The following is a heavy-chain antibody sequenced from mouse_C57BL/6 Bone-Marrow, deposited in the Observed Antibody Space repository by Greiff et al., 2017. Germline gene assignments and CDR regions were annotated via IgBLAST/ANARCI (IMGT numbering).Heavy chain of an antibody. CDR3: SSFDGNYFDF. J-gene: IGHJ2*01. D-gene: IGHD2-3*01. CDR1: GFNIKDDY. CDR2: IDPEIGDT. Sequence: VQLKESGAELVRPGASVKLSCTASGFNIKDDYIHWVKQRPKQGLEWIGWIDPEIGDTEYASKFQGKATITSDTSSNTAYLQLSSLTSEDTAVYYCSSFDGNYFDFWGQGTPLTVAS. V-gene: IGHV14-4*01.